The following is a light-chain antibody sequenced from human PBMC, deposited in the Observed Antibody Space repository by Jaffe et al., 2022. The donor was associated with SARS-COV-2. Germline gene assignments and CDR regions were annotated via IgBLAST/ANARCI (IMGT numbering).Light chain of an antibody. Sequence: DIVMTQSPLSLPVTPGEPAAISCRSSQSLLHSNGYNYLDWYVQKPGQSPQLLIYLGSNRASGVPDRISGSGSGTDFTLKISRVEAEDVGVYYCMQALQKATFGPGTKVDIK. V-gene: IGKV2-28*01. J-gene: IGKJ3*01. CDR3: MQALQKAT. CDR2: LGS. CDR1: QSLLHSNGYNY.